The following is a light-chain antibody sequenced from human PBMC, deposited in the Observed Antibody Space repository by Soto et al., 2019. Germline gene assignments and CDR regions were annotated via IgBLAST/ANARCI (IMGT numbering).Light chain of an antibody. Sequence: QSALTQPASVSGSPGQSITISCTGTSSDVGGYMYVSWYQQHPGNGPKLMIFEVSNRPSGVSNRFSGSKSGNTASLTISGLQADDEADYYCSSYTRNITWVFGGGTKLTVL. CDR2: EVS. V-gene: IGLV2-14*01. CDR1: SSDVGGYMY. CDR3: SSYTRNITWV. J-gene: IGLJ3*02.